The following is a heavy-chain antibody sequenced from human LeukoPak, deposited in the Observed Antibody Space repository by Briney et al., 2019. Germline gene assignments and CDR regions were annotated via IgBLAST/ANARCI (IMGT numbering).Heavy chain of an antibody. D-gene: IGHD2-15*01. CDR1: GYTFTGYY. J-gene: IGHJ3*02. CDR3: AREIVVVVAAGDAFDI. V-gene: IGHV1-2*02. Sequence: GASVKVSCKASGYTFTGYYMHWVRQAPGQGLEWMGWINPNSGGTNYAQKFQGRVTMTRDTSISTAYMEPSRLRSDDTAVYYCAREIVVVVAAGDAFDIWGQGTMVTVSS. CDR2: INPNSGGT.